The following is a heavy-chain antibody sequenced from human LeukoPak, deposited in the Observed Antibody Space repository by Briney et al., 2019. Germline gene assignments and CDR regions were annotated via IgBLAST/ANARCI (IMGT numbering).Heavy chain of an antibody. CDR2: IRGSGGDT. J-gene: IGHJ4*02. CDR1: GLTFSNYG. D-gene: IGHD4-17*01. Sequence: GGSLRLSCAASGLTFSNYGMSWVRQAPGKGLEWVSTIRGSGGDTYYADSVQGRFSGSRDNAKNSLYLQMNSLRAEDTAVYYCARDYNYGDFYDYWGQGTLVTVSS. CDR3: ARDYNYGDFYDY. V-gene: IGHV3-23*01.